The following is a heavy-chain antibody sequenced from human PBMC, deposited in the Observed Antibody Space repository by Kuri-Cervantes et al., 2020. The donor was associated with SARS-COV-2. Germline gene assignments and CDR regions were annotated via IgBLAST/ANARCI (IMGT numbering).Heavy chain of an antibody. CDR2: IYYSGSA. D-gene: IGHD2-2*01. J-gene: IGHJ4*02. V-gene: IGHV4-39*01. CDR1: AGSMSSSSHY. Sequence: SETLSLTCSVSAGSMSSSSHYWGWIRQSPEKGLEWIGSIYYSGSAYYNPSLKSRVTILVDTSNNQFSLWLSSVTAADTAVYYCARHLLVVPAAIDYWGQGTLVTVSS. CDR3: ARHLLVVPAAIDY.